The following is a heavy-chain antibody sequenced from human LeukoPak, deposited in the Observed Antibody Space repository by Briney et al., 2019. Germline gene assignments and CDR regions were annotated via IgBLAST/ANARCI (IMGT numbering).Heavy chain of an antibody. V-gene: IGHV4-39*01. CDR3: ARANWNDAPFDY. CDR1: GASITTSYYY. J-gene: IGHJ4*02. Sequence: SETLSLTCTVSGASITTSYYYWGWIRQPPGKGLEWIGNFHYSGSTYYNPSLKSRVTISVDTSKNQFSLKLSSVTAADTAVYYCARANWNDAPFDYWGQGTLVTVSS. D-gene: IGHD1-1*01. CDR2: FHYSGST.